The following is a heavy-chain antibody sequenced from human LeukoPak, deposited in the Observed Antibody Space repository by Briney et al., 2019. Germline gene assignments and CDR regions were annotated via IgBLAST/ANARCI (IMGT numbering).Heavy chain of an antibody. V-gene: IGHV4-61*01. CDR1: GGSISSGSYY. Sequence: PSETLSLTCTVSGGSISSGSYYWSWIRQPPGKGLEWIGYIYYSGSTNYNPSLKSRVTISVDTSKNQFSLKLSSVTAADTAVYYCARDLSGFDYWGQGTLVTVSS. D-gene: IGHD6-25*01. CDR2: IYYSGST. J-gene: IGHJ4*02. CDR3: ARDLSGFDY.